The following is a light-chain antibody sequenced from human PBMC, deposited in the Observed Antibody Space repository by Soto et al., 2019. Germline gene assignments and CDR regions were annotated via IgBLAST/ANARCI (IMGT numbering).Light chain of an antibody. J-gene: IGKJ1*01. CDR2: AAS. Sequence: DIQMTQSPSSLFASVGDRVTIACRASQGITTFLAWFRQRPGKAPKLLIYAASSLQSGVPSRFSGSGSGTDFTLTISSLQPEDFATYYCQQSYSTWWTFGQGTKVDIK. CDR1: QGITTF. CDR3: QQSYSTWWT. V-gene: IGKV1-39*01.